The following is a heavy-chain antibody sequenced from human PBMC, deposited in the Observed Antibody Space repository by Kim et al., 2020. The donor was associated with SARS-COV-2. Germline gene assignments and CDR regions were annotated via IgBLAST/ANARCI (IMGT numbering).Heavy chain of an antibody. CDR3: ARQKKYCDSWNGNSVDGLDI. J-gene: IGHJ3*02. Sequence: GGSLRLSCEASGFTFRNYMMNWVRLAPGKGLEWISGIVFGTSSGTMYYADSVKGRFTISRDNAKNSLYLQTNRLRDEDTAVYYCARQKKYCDSWNGNSVDGLDIWSVGTMVSVSS. V-gene: IGHV3-48*02. CDR1: GFTFRNYM. D-gene: IGHD3-3*01. CDR2: IVFGTSSGTM.